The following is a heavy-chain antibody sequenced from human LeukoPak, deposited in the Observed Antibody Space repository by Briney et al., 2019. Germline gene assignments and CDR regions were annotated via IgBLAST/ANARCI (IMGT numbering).Heavy chain of an antibody. CDR3: ARYLKGYSSSWGYWWFDP. V-gene: IGHV1-18*01. CDR1: GYTFNSYG. Sequence: ASVKVSCKASGYTFNSYGFSWVRQAPGQGLEWMGWISAYNGNTNYAQKLQGRVTMTTDTSTSTAYMELRSLRSDDTAVYYCARYLKGYSSSWGYWWFDPWGQGTLVTVSS. CDR2: ISAYNGNT. J-gene: IGHJ5*02. D-gene: IGHD6-13*01.